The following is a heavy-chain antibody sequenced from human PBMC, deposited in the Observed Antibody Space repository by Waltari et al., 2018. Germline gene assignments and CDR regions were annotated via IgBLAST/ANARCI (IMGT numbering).Heavy chain of an antibody. J-gene: IGHJ6*03. Sequence: QLQLQESGPGLVKPSETLSLMCTVSCGSVSSSSYYWGWIRQPPGRGLEWIGSIYYSGSPYYNPSLKSRVSISLDTSKNQFSLKLSSVTAADTAVYYCASSDVWGKGTTVTISS. CDR1: CGSVSSSSYY. CDR3: ASSDV. V-gene: IGHV4-39*07. CDR2: IYYSGSP.